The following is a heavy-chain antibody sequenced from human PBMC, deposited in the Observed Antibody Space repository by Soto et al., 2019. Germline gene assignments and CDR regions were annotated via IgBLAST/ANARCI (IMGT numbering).Heavy chain of an antibody. CDR3: ARDQYSSSWLPYYYYYGMDV. D-gene: IGHD6-13*01. Sequence: GSLRLSCAASGFTFSSYGMHWVRQAPGKGLEWVAVIWYDGSNKYYADSVKGRFTISRDNSKNTLYLQMNSLRAEDTAVYYCARDQYSSSWLPYYYYYGMDVWGQGTTVTVSS. CDR1: GFTFSSYG. V-gene: IGHV3-33*01. J-gene: IGHJ6*02. CDR2: IWYDGSNK.